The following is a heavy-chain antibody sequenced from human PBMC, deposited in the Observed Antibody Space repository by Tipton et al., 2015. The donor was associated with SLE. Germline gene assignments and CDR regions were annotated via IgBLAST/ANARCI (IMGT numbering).Heavy chain of an antibody. CDR1: GDSVTGDTYY. D-gene: IGHD4-23*01. J-gene: IGHJ3*02. Sequence: TLSLTCTVSGDSVTGDTYYWSWIRQPAGKELEWIGRLYGSGDTNYNPSFSSRVTISVDTTKNQFSLRFNSVTAADTAVYYCARAVAASHYAFHIWGQGTMVTVSS. CDR3: ARAVAASHYAFHI. CDR2: LYGSGDT. V-gene: IGHV4-61*02.